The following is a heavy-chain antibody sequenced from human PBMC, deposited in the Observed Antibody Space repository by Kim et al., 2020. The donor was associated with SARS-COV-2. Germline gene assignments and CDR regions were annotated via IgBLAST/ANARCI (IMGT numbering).Heavy chain of an antibody. V-gene: IGHV4-59*13. CDR1: GGSISSYY. J-gene: IGHJ4*02. CDR3: ARDRDGYNFDYFDY. Sequence: SETLSLTCTVSGGSISSYYWSWIRQPPGKGLEWIGYIYYSGSTNYNPSLKSRVTISVDTSKNQFSLKLSSVTAADTAVYYCARDRDGYNFDYFDYWGQGT. CDR2: IYYSGST. D-gene: IGHD5-12*01.